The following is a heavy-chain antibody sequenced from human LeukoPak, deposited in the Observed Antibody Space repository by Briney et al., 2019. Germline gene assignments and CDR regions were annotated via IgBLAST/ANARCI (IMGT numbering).Heavy chain of an antibody. Sequence: GASVKVSCKASGYTFIDYYMHWVRQAPGQGLEWMGAINPRGGTTTSTQKLLGRVTMTRDTSTSTVYMEVSSLRFEDTAVYYCARKFGGNGYYFDYWGQGTLVTVSS. CDR3: ARKFGGNGYYFDY. V-gene: IGHV1-46*01. CDR1: GYTFIDYY. CDR2: INPRGGTT. J-gene: IGHJ4*02. D-gene: IGHD4-23*01.